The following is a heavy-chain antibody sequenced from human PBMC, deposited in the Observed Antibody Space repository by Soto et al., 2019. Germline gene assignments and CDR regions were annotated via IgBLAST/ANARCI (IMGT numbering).Heavy chain of an antibody. D-gene: IGHD5-12*01. CDR2: INPKRGGK. J-gene: IGHJ6*02. Sequence: ASVKVSCKASGYTFSDYYLNWVRQAPAQGLEWMGWINPKRGGKDYAQNFQGRVTLNRDTSIITAYMELSRLRADDTAVYYGAGCSLIGCDYYYGMDVWGQGTTVTVS. CDR1: GYTFSDYY. V-gene: IGHV1-2*02. CDR3: AGCSLIGCDYYYGMDV.